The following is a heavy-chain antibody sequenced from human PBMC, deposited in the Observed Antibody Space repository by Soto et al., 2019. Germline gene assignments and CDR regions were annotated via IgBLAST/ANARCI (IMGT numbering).Heavy chain of an antibody. J-gene: IGHJ3*02. CDR3: ARDGDSSSPFDI. CDR1: GYTFTGNY. CDR2: INPNSGGI. Sequence: QVQLVQSGAEVKKPGASVKVSCKASGYTFTGNYMHWVRQAPGQGLEWMGWINPNSGGINYAQKFQGRVTVTRETSISTAYMELSRLRSDDTAVYYCARDGDSSSPFDIWGQGTMVNVSS. V-gene: IGHV1-2*02. D-gene: IGHD6-6*01.